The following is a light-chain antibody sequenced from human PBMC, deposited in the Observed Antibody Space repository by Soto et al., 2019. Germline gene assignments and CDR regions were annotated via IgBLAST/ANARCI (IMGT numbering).Light chain of an antibody. Sequence: IQVTQSPSSLSASVGDRVTITCRTSQGIRSALGWYQQKPGKVPKLLIYAASTLQSGVPSRFSGSGSGTEFTLTISSLQPDDVATYYCQQYNDYSWTFGQGTKVEIK. CDR3: QQYNDYSWT. CDR2: AAS. V-gene: IGKV1-17*01. CDR1: QGIRSA. J-gene: IGKJ1*01.